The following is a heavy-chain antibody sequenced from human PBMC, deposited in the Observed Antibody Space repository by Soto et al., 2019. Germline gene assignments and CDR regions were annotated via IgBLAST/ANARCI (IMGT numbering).Heavy chain of an antibody. J-gene: IGHJ4*02. CDR3: ARWGTTGGLDV. Sequence: QVQLVESGGGLVQPGTSLRLSCVGSGFTFRSYVIHWVRQAPGKGLEWVALTSYDGSNNFYGDSVKGRFTISRDNSRNPVELQMDSLRLEDTALYYCARWGTTGGLDVWGQGTLVSVSS. CDR2: TSYDGSNN. V-gene: IGHV3-30*03. D-gene: IGHD3-16*01. CDR1: GFTFRSYV.